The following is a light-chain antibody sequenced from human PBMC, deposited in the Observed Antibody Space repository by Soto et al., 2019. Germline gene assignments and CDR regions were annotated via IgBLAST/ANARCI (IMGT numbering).Light chain of an antibody. J-gene: IGLJ2*01. Sequence: QSALTQPPSVSGSPGQSVTISCTGTSSDVGNYNRVPWYQQPPGTAPKLMIYEVSNRPSGVPDRFSGSKSGNTASLTISGLQAEDEADYYCSSYTSSSTYVVFGGGTKVTVL. CDR1: SSDVGNYNR. CDR2: EVS. CDR3: SSYTSSSTYVV. V-gene: IGLV2-18*02.